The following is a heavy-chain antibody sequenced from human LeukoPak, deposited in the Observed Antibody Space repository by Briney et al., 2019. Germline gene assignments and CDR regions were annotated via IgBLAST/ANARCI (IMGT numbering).Heavy chain of an antibody. J-gene: IGHJ4*02. V-gene: IGHV4-59*12. Sequence: SETLSLTCTVSGGSISSYYWSWIRQPPGKGLEWIGYIYYSGSTNYNPSLKSRVTISVDTSKNQFSLKLSSVTAADTAVYYCARDGTVMGKFFDYWGQGILVTVSS. D-gene: IGHD4-11*01. CDR2: IYYSGST. CDR1: GGSISSYY. CDR3: ARDGTVMGKFFDY.